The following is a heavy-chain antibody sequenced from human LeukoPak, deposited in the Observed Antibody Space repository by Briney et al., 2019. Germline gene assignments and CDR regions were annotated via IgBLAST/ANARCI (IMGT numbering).Heavy chain of an antibody. V-gene: IGHV4-34*01. CDR2: INHSGST. CDR1: GGSISSYY. CDR3: ARQIRWLRYWFDP. J-gene: IGHJ5*02. D-gene: IGHD5-12*01. Sequence: SETLSLTCTVSGGSISSYYWSWIRQPPGKGLEWIGEINHSGSTNHNPSLKSRVTISVDTSKNQFSLKLSSVTAADTAVYYCARQIRWLRYWFDPWGQGTLVTVSS.